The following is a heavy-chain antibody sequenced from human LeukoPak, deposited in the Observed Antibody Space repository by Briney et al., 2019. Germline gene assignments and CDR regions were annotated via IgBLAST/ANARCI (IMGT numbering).Heavy chain of an antibody. Sequence: ASVKVSCKAAGYTFTGYYMHWVRQAPGQGLERMGWINPNSGGTNYAQKFQGRVTMTRDTSISTAYMELSRLRSDDTAVYYCARMEIVVVVAATLIRRGPGWFDPWGQGTLVTVSS. D-gene: IGHD2-15*01. V-gene: IGHV1-2*02. CDR2: INPNSGGT. CDR1: GYTFTGYY. CDR3: ARMEIVVVVAATLIRRGPGWFDP. J-gene: IGHJ5*02.